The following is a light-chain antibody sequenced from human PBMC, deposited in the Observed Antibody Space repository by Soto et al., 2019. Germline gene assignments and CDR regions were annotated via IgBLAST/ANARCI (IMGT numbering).Light chain of an antibody. V-gene: IGKV1-39*01. Sequence: QLTQAPSTLSASVGGRVTSNWRASQSISSYLNWYQQKPGKAPKLLIYAASSLQSGVPSRFSGSGSGTDFTLTISSLQPEDFATYYCQQSYSTPWTFGQGTKVDIK. CDR2: AAS. J-gene: IGKJ1*01. CDR3: QQSYSTPWT. CDR1: QSISSY.